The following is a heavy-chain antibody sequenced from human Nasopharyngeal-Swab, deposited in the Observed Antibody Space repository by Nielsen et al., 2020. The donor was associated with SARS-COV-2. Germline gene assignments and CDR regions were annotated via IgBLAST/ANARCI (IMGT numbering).Heavy chain of an antibody. Sequence: ASVKVSCKASGYTFNSYAMHWVRQAPGQRLEWMGGINAGNGNTKYSQRFQGRVTITRDTSASTACMELSSLRSEDTAVYYCARGIYGDYLDYFDYWGQGTLVTVSS. CDR3: ARGIYGDYLDYFDY. J-gene: IGHJ4*02. V-gene: IGHV1-3*01. CDR2: INAGNGNT. CDR1: GYTFNSYA. D-gene: IGHD4-17*01.